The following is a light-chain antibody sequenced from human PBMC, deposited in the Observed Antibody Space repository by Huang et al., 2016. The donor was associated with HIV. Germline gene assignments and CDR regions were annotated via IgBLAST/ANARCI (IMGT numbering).Light chain of an antibody. CDR2: LAS. CDR3: LQHYNYPRT. CDR1: QGIRND. J-gene: IGKJ1*01. Sequence: IQMTQSPLSLSASVGDTVTITCRASQGIRNDLGWYQQKPGKAPQLLIYLASSLQSGVPTRFSGSGSGTDFSLTISCLQPEDFATYYCLQHYNYPRTFGQGTKVEI. V-gene: IGKV1-6*01.